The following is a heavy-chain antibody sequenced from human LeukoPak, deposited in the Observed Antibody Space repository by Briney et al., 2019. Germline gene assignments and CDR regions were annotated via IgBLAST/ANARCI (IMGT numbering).Heavy chain of an antibody. J-gene: IGHJ6*02. CDR1: GGSFSGYY. CDR3: ARDRRYCSGGSCYSGGVSGYYGMDV. CDR2: INHSGST. Sequence: SETLSLTCAVYGGSFSGYYWSWIRQPPGKGLEWIGEINHSGSTNYNPSLKSRVTISVDTSKNQFSLKLSSVTAADTAVYYCARDRRYCSGGSCYSGGVSGYYGMDVWGQGTTVTVSS. D-gene: IGHD2-15*01. V-gene: IGHV4-34*01.